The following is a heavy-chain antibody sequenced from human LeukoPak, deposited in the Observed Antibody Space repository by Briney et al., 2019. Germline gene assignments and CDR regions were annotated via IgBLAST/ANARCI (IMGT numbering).Heavy chain of an antibody. V-gene: IGHV1-69*06. D-gene: IGHD2-21*02. CDR3: ARAGIVVVTGGGAFDI. Sequence: SVKVSCKASGGTFSSYTISWVRQAPGQGLEWMGGIIPLFGTPDYAQNFQGRVTITADKSTSTVYMELSSLRSEDTAVYYCARAGIVVVTGGGAFDIWGQGTTVIVSS. CDR1: GGTFSSYT. CDR2: IIPLFGTP. J-gene: IGHJ3*02.